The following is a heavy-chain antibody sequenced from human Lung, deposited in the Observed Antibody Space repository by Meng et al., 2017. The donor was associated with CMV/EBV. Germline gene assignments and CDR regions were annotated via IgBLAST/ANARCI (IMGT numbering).Heavy chain of an antibody. V-gene: IGHV3-30*02. CDR1: GFTFSSYG. J-gene: IGHJ4*02. D-gene: IGHD3-3*01. CDR3: AKDLSRDAYYDFWSGPPPPGFDY. Sequence: GGSLRLXCAASGFTFSSYGMHWVRQAPGKGLEWVAFIRYDGSNKYYADSVKGRFTISRDNSKNTLYLQMNSLRAEDTAVYYCAKDLSRDAYYDFWSGPPPPGFDYXGQGXLVTVSS. CDR2: IRYDGSNK.